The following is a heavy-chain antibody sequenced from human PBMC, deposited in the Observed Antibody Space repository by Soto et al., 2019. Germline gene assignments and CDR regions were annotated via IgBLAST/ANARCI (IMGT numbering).Heavy chain of an antibody. V-gene: IGHV4-4*09. CDR3: ARGTGAENTFYYYYGMDV. CDR2: IFRRGTA. Sequence: SETLSLTCSVSGDSVTNTFGRWIRQPPGKGLEWIGYIFRRGTAETADYNPSLKSRVTMSLDTSKNQFSLKLSSVTAADTAVYYCARGTGAENTFYYYYGMDVWGQGTTVTVSS. CDR1: GDSVTNTF. D-gene: IGHD3-10*01. J-gene: IGHJ6*02.